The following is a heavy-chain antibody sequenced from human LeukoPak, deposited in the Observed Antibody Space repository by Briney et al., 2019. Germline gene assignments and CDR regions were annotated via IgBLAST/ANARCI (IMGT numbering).Heavy chain of an antibody. Sequence: PGGSLRLSCAASGFTFSSYAMHWVRQAPGKGLEWVAVISYDGSNKYYADSVEGRFTISRDNSKNTLYLQMNSLRAEDTAVYYCARAYSTVNWFDPWGQGTLVTVSS. J-gene: IGHJ5*02. D-gene: IGHD6-13*01. CDR2: ISYDGSNK. CDR1: GFTFSSYA. CDR3: ARAYSTVNWFDP. V-gene: IGHV3-30*04.